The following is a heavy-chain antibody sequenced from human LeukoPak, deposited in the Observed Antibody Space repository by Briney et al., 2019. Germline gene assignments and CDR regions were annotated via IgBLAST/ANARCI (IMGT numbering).Heavy chain of an antibody. D-gene: IGHD3-10*01. J-gene: IGHJ6*03. CDR3: ARGELGFGEGYYYMDV. CDR1: GYTFTSYD. V-gene: IGHV1-8*01. CDR2: MNPDTGNT. Sequence: ASVKVSCKASGYTFTSYDINWVRQATGQGLEWMGWMNPDTGNTGYAQKFQGRVTMTRDKSTSTAYMELSSLRSEDTAVYYCARGELGFGEGYYYMDVWGKGTTVTVSS.